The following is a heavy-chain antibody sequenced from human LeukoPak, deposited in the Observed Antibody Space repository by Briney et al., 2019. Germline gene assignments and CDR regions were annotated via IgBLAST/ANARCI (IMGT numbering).Heavy chain of an antibody. CDR3: AKELDYGGNSPFHY. CDR2: ISYDGSNK. D-gene: IGHD4-23*01. V-gene: IGHV3-30*18. Sequence: GGSLRLSCTASRFTFSDYGMHWVRQAPGKGLEWVAFISYDGSNKYYVDSVKGRFTISRDNSKNTLYLQTNSLRAEDTAVYYCAKELDYGGNSPFHYWGQGTLVTVSS. J-gene: IGHJ4*02. CDR1: RFTFSDYG.